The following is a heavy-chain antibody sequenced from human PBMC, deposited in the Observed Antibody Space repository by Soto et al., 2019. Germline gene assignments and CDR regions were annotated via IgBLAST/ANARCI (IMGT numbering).Heavy chain of an antibody. CDR3: ARGGPAAGFDL. J-gene: IGHJ5*02. D-gene: IGHD6-13*01. Sequence: AAVKVSCKASGYTFITNDINWVRQASGQGLEWMGWMKPSTGDSGSDPDFQGRITMTRDTATSTAYMELSSLKFEDTAVYYCARGGPAAGFDLWGQGSLVTVSS. V-gene: IGHV1-8*01. CDR2: MKPSTGDS. CDR1: GYTFITND.